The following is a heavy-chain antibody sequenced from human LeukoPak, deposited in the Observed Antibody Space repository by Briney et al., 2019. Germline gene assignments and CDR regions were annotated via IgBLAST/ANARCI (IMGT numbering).Heavy chain of an antibody. CDR2: IIPIFGSP. Sequence: AVKVSCKASGDTFSSYAISWVRQTPGQGLEWMGGIIPIFGSPNYAQRFQGRVTITADKSTSTAYMELSSLTYEDTAVYYCARDVPVEMTVSGYFDFWGQGALVTVSS. CDR1: GDTFSSYA. D-gene: IGHD5-24*01. J-gene: IGHJ4*02. CDR3: ARDVPVEMTVSGYFDF. V-gene: IGHV1-69*06.